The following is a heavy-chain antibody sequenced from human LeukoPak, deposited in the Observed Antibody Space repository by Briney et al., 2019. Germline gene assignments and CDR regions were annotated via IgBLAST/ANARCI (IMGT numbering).Heavy chain of an antibody. CDR2: IRQDGSDK. J-gene: IGHJ4*02. D-gene: IGHD2-15*01. Sequence: GGSLRLSCAASGFTFSSNWMSWVRQAPGKGLERVANIRQDGSDKYYMDSVKGRFTISRDNAKNSLSLQMNSLRVDDTAVYYCARNRDCGDGGCYPHFDYWGQGVRVTVSS. V-gene: IGHV3-7*03. CDR1: GFTFSSNW. CDR3: ARNRDCGDGGCYPHFDY.